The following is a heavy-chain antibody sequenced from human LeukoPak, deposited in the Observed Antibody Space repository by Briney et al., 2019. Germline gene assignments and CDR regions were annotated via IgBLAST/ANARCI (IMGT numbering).Heavy chain of an antibody. CDR3: AREGKYCTNGVCYGGYYYYYMDV. CDR2: IYSGGST. Sequence: PGGSLRLSCAASGFTVSSNYMSWVRQAPGKGLERVSVIYSGGSTYYADSVKGRFTISRDNSKNTLYLQMNSLRAEDTAVYYCAREGKYCTNGVCYGGYYYYYMDVWGKGTTVTVSS. CDR1: GFTVSSNY. D-gene: IGHD2-8*01. J-gene: IGHJ6*03. V-gene: IGHV3-53*01.